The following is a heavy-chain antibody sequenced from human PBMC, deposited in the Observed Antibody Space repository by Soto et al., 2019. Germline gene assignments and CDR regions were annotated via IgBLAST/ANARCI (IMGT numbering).Heavy chain of an antibody. CDR3: ARVPGP. Sequence: PSETLSLTCTVSGVSITTGGYLWNWVRQPPGKGLEWIGNIYYRGSAYYNPSLKSRVTVSMERSKNQFSLKLSSVTAADTAVYYCARVPGPWGQGTTVPVSS. J-gene: IGHJ6*02. CDR1: GVSITTGGYL. CDR2: IYYRGSA. V-gene: IGHV4-30-2*01.